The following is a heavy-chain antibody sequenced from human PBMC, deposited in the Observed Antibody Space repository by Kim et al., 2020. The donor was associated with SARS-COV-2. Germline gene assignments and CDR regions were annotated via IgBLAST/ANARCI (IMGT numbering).Heavy chain of an antibody. V-gene: IGHV4-39*01. CDR3: ARLTDYFGSGAFDY. J-gene: IGHJ4*02. Sequence: TPPLKSRVSISVDTSKNKFSLKLTSVAAADTAVYYCARLTDYFGSGAFDYWGQGTLVTVSS. D-gene: IGHD3-10*01.